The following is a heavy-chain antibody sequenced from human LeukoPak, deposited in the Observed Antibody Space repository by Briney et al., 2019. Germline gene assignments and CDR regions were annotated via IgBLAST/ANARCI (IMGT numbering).Heavy chain of an antibody. CDR3: AHYGDYRFMYYFDY. J-gene: IGHJ4*02. D-gene: IGHD4-17*01. CDR2: IYWNDDN. V-gene: IGHV2-5*01. Sequence: ESGPTLVKPTQTLTLTCTFSGFSLSTSGVGVGWIRQSPGKALKWLALIYWNDDNRYSPSLKSRLTITKDTSKNQVVLTMTNMDPVDTATYYCAHYGDYRFMYYFDYWGQGTLVTVSS. CDR1: GFSLSTSGVG.